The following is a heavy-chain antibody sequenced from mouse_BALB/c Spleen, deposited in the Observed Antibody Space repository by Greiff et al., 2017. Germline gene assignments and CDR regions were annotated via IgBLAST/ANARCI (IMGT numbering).Heavy chain of an antibody. CDR1: GFSLTSYD. Sequence: QVQLKESGPGLVAPSQSLSITCTVSGFSLTSYDISWIRQPPGKGLEWLRVIWTGGGTNYNSAFMSRLSISKDNSKSQVFLKMNSLQTDDTAIYYCVREGYYDYKVYAMDYWGQGTSVTVSS. CDR3: VREGYYDYKVYAMDY. J-gene: IGHJ4*01. V-gene: IGHV2-9-2*01. CDR2: IWTGGGT. D-gene: IGHD2-4*01.